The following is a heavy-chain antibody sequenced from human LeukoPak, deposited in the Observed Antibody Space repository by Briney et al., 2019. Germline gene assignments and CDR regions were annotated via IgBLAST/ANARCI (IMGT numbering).Heavy chain of an antibody. CDR1: GFTFISYG. CDR3: ARDHYDFWSGYPPYYFDY. V-gene: IGHV3-33*08. CDR2: IWYDGSNK. D-gene: IGHD3-3*01. Sequence: GGSLRLSCAASGFTFISYGMHWVRQAPGKGLEWVAVIWYDGSNKYYAASVKGRFTISADNSKNTLYLQMNSLRAEDTAVSYCARDHYDFWSGYPPYYFDYWGQGTLVTVSS. J-gene: IGHJ4*02.